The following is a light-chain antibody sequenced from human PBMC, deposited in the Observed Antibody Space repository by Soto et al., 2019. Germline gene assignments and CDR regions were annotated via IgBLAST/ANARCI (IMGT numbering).Light chain of an antibody. V-gene: IGLV2-14*01. CDR1: FSDVAGYNY. Sequence: QSALTQPASVSGSPGQSITISCSGTFSDVAGYNYVSWYQHHPGRAPKLLISEVSNRPSGVSNRFSGSKSGNTASLTISGLQAEDEADYYCTSYTTSTTVVFGGGTKLTVL. J-gene: IGLJ2*01. CDR2: EVS. CDR3: TSYTTSTTVV.